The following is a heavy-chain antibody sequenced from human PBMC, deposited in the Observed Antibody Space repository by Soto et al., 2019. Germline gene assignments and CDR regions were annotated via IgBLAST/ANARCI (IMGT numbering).Heavy chain of an antibody. CDR3: ARFVISLGYYDILTGYYFPDAFDI. V-gene: IGHV1-18*01. CDR2: ISAYNGNT. D-gene: IGHD3-9*01. J-gene: IGHJ3*02. Sequence: QVQLVQSGAEVKKPGASVKVSCKASGYTFTSYGISWVRQAPGQGLEWMGWISAYNGNTNYAQKLQGRVTMTTDTSTSTAYVELRSLRSDDTAVYYCARFVISLGYYDILTGYYFPDAFDIWGQGTMVTVSS. CDR1: GYTFTSYG.